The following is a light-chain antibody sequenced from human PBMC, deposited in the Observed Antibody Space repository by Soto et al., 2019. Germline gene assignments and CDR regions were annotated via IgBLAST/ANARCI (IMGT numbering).Light chain of an antibody. V-gene: IGLV2-23*01. CDR1: GSDVRTYNL. CDR2: EAS. J-gene: IGLJ1*01. CDR3: CSYATSGTLAYV. Sequence: QSALTQPASVSGSPGQSITISCTVTGSDVRTYNLVSWYQQHPGKVPKLIIYEASKRPSGVSHRFSGSKSGNTASLTISGLQAEDEADYYCCSYATSGTLAYVFGTGTKLTVL.